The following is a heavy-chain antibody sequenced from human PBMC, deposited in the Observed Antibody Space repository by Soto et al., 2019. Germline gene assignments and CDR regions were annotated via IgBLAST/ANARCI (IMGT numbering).Heavy chain of an antibody. D-gene: IGHD3-3*01. V-gene: IGHV3-30*03. CDR2: ISNDGSKE. CDR1: GFTFSKNG. J-gene: IGHJ4*02. Sequence: QVQLVESGGGVVQPGRALRLSCTTSGFTFSKNGMHWVRQSPGKGLEWVALISNDGSKEFYRDSVRGRFTISRDNSKDTVYLQMDSLKTDDTAVYYCARDWSGGSYFVDHWGQGALVTVSS. CDR3: ARDWSGGSYFVDH.